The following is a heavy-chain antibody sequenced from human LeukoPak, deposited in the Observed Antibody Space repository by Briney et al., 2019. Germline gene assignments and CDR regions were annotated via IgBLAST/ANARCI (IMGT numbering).Heavy chain of an antibody. CDR1: GYTFTGYY. J-gene: IGHJ4*02. V-gene: IGHV1-2*02. CDR2: INPNSGGT. Sequence: GASVKVSCKASGYTFTGYYMHWVRQAPGQGLEWMGWINPNSGGTNYAQKFQGRVTMTRDTSISTAYMELSRLRSDDTAVYYCARDGYCSSTSYYDYWGQGTLVTVSS. CDR3: ARDGYCSSTSYYDY. D-gene: IGHD2-2*03.